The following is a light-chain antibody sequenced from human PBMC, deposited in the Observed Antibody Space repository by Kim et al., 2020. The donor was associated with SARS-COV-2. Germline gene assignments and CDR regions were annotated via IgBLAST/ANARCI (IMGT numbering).Light chain of an antibody. J-gene: IGLJ3*02. CDR1: SGHSSYI. Sequence: QLVLTQSSSASASLGSSVKLTCTLSSGHSSYIIAWHQQQPGKAPRYLMKLEGSGSYNKGSGVPDRFSGSSSGADRYLTISNLQSEDGADYYCETWETNIWVFGGGTQLTVL. CDR2: LEGSGSY. V-gene: IGLV4-60*03. CDR3: ETWETNIWV.